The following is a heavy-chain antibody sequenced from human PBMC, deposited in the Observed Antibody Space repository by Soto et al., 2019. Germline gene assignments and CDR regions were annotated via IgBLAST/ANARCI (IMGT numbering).Heavy chain of an antibody. CDR3: ASGKSGSYDF. Sequence: EVQLVESGGGLVKPGGSLRLSCAASEFTFSSYALNWVRQAPGKGLEWVSSISGGGTYIYYADSVKGRFTISRDNAKNSLYLQMNSLRADDTAVYYCASGKSGSYDFWGHGTLVTVSS. V-gene: IGHV3-21*01. J-gene: IGHJ5*01. CDR1: EFTFSSYA. D-gene: IGHD1-26*01. CDR2: ISGGGTYI.